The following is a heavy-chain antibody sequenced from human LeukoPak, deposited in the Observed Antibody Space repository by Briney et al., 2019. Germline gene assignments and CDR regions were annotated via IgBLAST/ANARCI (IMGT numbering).Heavy chain of an antibody. Sequence: GGSLRLSCAASGFTFSSYSMNWVRQAPGKGLEWVSSISSGSSYIYYADSVKGRFTISRDNAKNSLYLQMNSLRAEDTAVYYCARSATEDTAMVVDYWGQGTLVTVSS. CDR1: GFTFSSYS. D-gene: IGHD5-18*01. J-gene: IGHJ4*02. CDR2: ISSGSSYI. V-gene: IGHV3-21*01. CDR3: ARSATEDTAMVVDY.